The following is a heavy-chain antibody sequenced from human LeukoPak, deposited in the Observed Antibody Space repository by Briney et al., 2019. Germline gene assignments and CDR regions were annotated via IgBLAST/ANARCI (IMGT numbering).Heavy chain of an antibody. J-gene: IGHJ4*02. CDR2: ISYDGSYQ. V-gene: IGHV3-30*03. D-gene: IGHD4-23*01. CDR3: GRDPQPSVLSGPVDH. Sequence: PGRSLRLSCAASGFTFSSYGMHWVRQAPGKGLEWVAIISYDGSYQNYGDSVKGRFTISRDNSKNTVYLQMNNLRGEDAAVYFCGRDPQPSVLSGPVDHWGQGILVTVSS. CDR1: GFTFSSYG.